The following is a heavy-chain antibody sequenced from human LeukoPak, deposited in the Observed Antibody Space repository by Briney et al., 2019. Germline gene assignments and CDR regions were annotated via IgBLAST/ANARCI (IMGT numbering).Heavy chain of an antibody. J-gene: IGHJ4*02. D-gene: IGHD6-13*01. CDR1: GGSISSYY. CDR3: ASAPYSSSWWSY. V-gene: IGHV4-59*01. Sequence: SETLSLTCTVSGGSISSYYWSWIRQPPGKGLEWIGYIYYSGSTNYNPSLKSRVTISVDTSKNQFSLKLSSVTAADTAVYYCASAPYSSSWWSYWGQGTLVTVSS. CDR2: IYYSGST.